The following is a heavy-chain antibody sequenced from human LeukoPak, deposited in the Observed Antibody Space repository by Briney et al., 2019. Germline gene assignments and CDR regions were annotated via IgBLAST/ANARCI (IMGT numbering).Heavy chain of an antibody. J-gene: IGHJ4*02. CDR1: GFTFSSYT. CDR2: NSGSSRHK. CDR3: ARTANFAAGYYIDY. Sequence: GGSLRLSCAASGFTFSSYTMNWVRQAPGKGLEWVSSNSGSSRHKYYADSVKGRFTISRDNAKNSLYLQMNSLRAEDTAVYYCARTANFAAGYYIDYWGQGTLVTVS. D-gene: IGHD6-13*01. V-gene: IGHV3-21*01.